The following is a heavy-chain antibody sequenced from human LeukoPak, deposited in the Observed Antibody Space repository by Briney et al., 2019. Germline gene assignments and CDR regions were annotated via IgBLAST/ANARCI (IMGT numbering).Heavy chain of an antibody. CDR3: ARVGPYSGYDW. CDR1: GGSISSYY. D-gene: IGHD5-12*01. CDR2: IYTSGST. J-gene: IGHJ4*02. Sequence: SEALSLTCTVSGGSISSYYWSWIRQPAGKGLEWIGRIYTSGSTNYNPSLKSRVTMSVDTSKNQFSLKLSSVTAADTAAYYCARVGPYSGYDWWGQGTLVTVSS. V-gene: IGHV4-4*07.